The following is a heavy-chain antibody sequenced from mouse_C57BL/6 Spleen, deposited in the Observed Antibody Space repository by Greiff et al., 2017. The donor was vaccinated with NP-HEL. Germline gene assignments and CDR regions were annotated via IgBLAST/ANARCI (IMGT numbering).Heavy chain of an antibody. CDR1: GYTFTSYW. V-gene: IGHV1-52*01. D-gene: IGHD1-1*01. CDR3: ARGYCGSSPWFAY. CDR2: IDPSDSET. Sequence: QVQLKQPGAELVRPGSSVKLSCKASGYTFTSYWMHWVKQRPIQGLEWIGNIDPSDSETYYNQKFKDKATLTVDKSSSTAYMQLSSLTSEDSAVYYCARGYCGSSPWFAYWGQGTLVTVSA. J-gene: IGHJ3*01.